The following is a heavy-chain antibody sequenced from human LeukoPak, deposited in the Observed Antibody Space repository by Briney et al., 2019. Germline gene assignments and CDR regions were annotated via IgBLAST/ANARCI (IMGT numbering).Heavy chain of an antibody. Sequence: GGSLRLSCSASGFTFSSYAMHWVRQAPGKGLEYVSAISSNGGSAYYADSVKGRFTISRDNSKNTLYLQMSSLRAEDTAVYYCVSGYCSGGSCLGDGYFQHWGQGTLVTVSS. J-gene: IGHJ1*01. CDR3: VSGYCSGGSCLGDGYFQH. V-gene: IGHV3-64D*06. D-gene: IGHD2-15*01. CDR2: ISSNGGSA. CDR1: GFTFSSYA.